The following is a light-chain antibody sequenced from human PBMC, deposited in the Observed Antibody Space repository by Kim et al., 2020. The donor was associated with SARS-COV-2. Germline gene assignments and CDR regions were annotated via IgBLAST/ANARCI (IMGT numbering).Light chain of an antibody. Sequence: QSALTQPPSSSVSPGQSVTISCTGSSSDIASYDYVSWYQKYPGKAPKLIIYDVTKRPSGVPDRFSGSKSANTASLTVSGLQAEDEADYYCSSYAGSNNGVFGGGTQLTVL. CDR1: SSDIASYDY. J-gene: IGLJ2*01. CDR2: DVT. CDR3: SSYAGSNNGV. V-gene: IGLV2-8*01.